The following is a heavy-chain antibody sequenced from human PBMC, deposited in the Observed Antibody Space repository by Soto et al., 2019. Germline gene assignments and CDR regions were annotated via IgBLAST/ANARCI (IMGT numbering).Heavy chain of an antibody. V-gene: IGHV1-2*04. Sequence: ASVKVSCKASGYTFTGYYMHWVRQAPGQGLEWMGWINPNSGGTNYAQKNKGWVTMTRDTSISTAYMELSRLRSDDTAVYYCARDGHDFWSGYYRSHHYYYYGMDVWGQGTTVTVSS. CDR3: ARDGHDFWSGYYRSHHYYYYGMDV. CDR2: INPNSGGT. D-gene: IGHD3-3*01. CDR1: GYTFTGYY. J-gene: IGHJ6*02.